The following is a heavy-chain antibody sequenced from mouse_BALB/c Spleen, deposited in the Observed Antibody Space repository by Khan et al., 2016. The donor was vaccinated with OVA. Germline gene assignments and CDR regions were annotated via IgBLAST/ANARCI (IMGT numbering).Heavy chain of an antibody. J-gene: IGHJ2*01. CDR1: GYSITSDYA. CDR3: ASGRLFLRYPDYFDY. Sequence: VQLQQSGPGLLKPSQSLSLTCTVTGYSITSDYAWNWIRQFPGNKLELMAYISYSGSPNYTPSLRSRISITRDTSKNQFFLQLNSVTTEDTATYYCASGRLFLRYPDYFDYWGQGTTLTVSS. CDR2: ISYSGSP. D-gene: IGHD1-1*01. V-gene: IGHV3-2*02.